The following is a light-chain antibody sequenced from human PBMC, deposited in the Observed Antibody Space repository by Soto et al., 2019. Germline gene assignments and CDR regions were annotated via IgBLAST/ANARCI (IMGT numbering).Light chain of an antibody. V-gene: IGLV2-8*01. J-gene: IGLJ3*02. CDR1: SSDVGDSNS. CDR3: SSYAGSNIWV. CDR2: EVT. Sequence: QSVLTQPASVSGSPGQSITISCSGTSSDVGDSNSVSWYQQHPGKAPKLIIYEVTKRPSGVPDRFSGSKSANAASLTVSGLQAEDEADYYCSSYAGSNIWVFGGRTKLTVL.